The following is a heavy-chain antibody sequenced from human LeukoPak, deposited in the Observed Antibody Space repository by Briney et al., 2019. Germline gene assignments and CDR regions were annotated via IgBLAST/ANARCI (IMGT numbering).Heavy chain of an antibody. D-gene: IGHD5-12*01. CDR2: IAYDGSNK. V-gene: IGHV3-30*18. J-gene: IGHJ6*02. Sequence: QPGGSLRLSCAASGCPFSSYGMHWVRQAPGKGLEWVAVIAYDGSNKYYPDSVKGRFTISRDNSKNTLYLQMNSLRADDTAVYYCAKDDGGYAVYYYYGMDVWGQGTTVTVSS. CDR1: GCPFSSYG. CDR3: AKDDGGYAVYYYYGMDV.